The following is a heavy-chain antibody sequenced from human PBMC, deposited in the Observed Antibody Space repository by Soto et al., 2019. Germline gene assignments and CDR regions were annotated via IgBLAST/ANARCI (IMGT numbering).Heavy chain of an antibody. CDR1: AYSFTTYH. Sequence: QVQLVQSGAEVKKPGASVTLSCKASAYSFTTYHIHWVRQAPGQGLEWMGLINPDAGATNYAQRFQGRIRLTRDTSTSTVYMELRSLRFDDTAVYYCARGDIVLVPASEGNWFDPWGQGTLVTVSS. D-gene: IGHD2-2*01. J-gene: IGHJ5*02. V-gene: IGHV1-46*01. CDR2: INPDAGAT. CDR3: ARGDIVLVPASEGNWFDP.